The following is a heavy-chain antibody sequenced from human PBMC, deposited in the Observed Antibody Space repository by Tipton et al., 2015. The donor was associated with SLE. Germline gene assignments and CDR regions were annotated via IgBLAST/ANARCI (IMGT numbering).Heavy chain of an antibody. CDR2: INHSGGT. J-gene: IGHJ6*04. Sequence: TLSLTCTVSGGSISSYYWSWIRQPPGKGLEWIGEINHSGGTNYNPSLKSRVTISADTSNKQFSLMLSSVTAADTAVYFCARLQFIFGGMDVWGKGTTVTVSS. CDR3: ARLQFIFGGMDV. D-gene: IGHD3-3*01. V-gene: IGHV4-34*01. CDR1: GGSISSYY.